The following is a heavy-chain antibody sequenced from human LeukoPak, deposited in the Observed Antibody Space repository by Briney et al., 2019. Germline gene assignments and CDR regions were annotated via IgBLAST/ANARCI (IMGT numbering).Heavy chain of an antibody. Sequence: ASETLSLTCAVYGGSFSGYYWSWIRQPPGKGLEWIGYIYYSGSTNYNPSLKSRVTISVDTSKNQFSLKLSSVTAADTAVYYCAREGYCSSTSCYSDAFDIWGQGTMVTVSS. CDR1: GGSFSGYY. D-gene: IGHD2-2*01. CDR3: AREGYCSSTSCYSDAFDI. V-gene: IGHV4-59*01. J-gene: IGHJ3*02. CDR2: IYYSGST.